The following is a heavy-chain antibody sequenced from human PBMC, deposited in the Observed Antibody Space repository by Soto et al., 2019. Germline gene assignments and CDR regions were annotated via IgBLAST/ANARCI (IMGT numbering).Heavy chain of an antibody. CDR2: IYYSGST. CDR3: ARENTYYDLSPTKPPACMDV. V-gene: IGHV4-31*03. CDR1: GGSISSGGYY. D-gene: IGHD3-3*01. J-gene: IGHJ6*02. Sequence: SETLSLTCTVSGGSISSGGYYWSWIRQHPGKGLEWIGYIYYSGSTYYNPSLKSRVTISVDTSKNQFSLKLSSVTAADTAVYYCARENTYYDLSPTKPPACMDVWGQGTTVTVSS.